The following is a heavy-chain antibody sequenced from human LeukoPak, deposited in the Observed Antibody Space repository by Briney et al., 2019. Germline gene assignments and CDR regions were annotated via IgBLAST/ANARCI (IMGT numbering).Heavy chain of an antibody. CDR2: IIPIFGTA. D-gene: IGHD3-9*01. V-gene: IGHV1-69*06. J-gene: IGHJ4*02. Sequence: ASVKVSCKASGGTFSSYAISWVRQAPGQGLEWMGGIIPIFGTANYAQKFQGRVTITADKSTSTAYMELSSLRSEDTAVYYCARARSLYYDILTGYEYDHWGQGTLVTVSS. CDR1: GGTFSSYA. CDR3: ARARSLYYDILTGYEYDH.